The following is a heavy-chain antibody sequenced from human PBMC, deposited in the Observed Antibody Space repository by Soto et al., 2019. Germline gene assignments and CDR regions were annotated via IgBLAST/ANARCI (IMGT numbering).Heavy chain of an antibody. CDR2: ISYDGSNK. Sequence: GGSLRLSCAASGFTFSSYAMHWVRQAPGKGLEWVAVISYDGSNKYYADSVKGRFTISRDNSKNTLYLQMNSLRAEDTAVYYCARDRDPTDETYYFDYWGQGTLVTVSS. J-gene: IGHJ4*02. CDR1: GFTFSSYA. V-gene: IGHV3-30-3*01. CDR3: ARDRDPTDETYYFDY.